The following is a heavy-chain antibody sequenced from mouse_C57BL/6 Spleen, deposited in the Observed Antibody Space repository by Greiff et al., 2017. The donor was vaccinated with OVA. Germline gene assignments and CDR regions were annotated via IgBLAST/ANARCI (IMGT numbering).Heavy chain of an antibody. D-gene: IGHD4-1*01. CDR3: ASETGPRTWFAY. V-gene: IGHV1-76*01. Sequence: QVQLQQSGAELVRPGASVKLSCKASGYTFTDYYINWVKQRPGQGLEWIARIYPGSGNTYYNEKFKGKATLTAEKSSSTAYMQLSSLTSEDSAVYFCASETGPRTWFAYWGQGTLVTVSA. J-gene: IGHJ3*01. CDR2: IYPGSGNT. CDR1: GYTFTDYY.